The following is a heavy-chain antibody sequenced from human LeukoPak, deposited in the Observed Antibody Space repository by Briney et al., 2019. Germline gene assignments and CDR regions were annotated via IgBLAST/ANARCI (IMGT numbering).Heavy chain of an antibody. CDR3: ARSLWFGELSDWYFDL. D-gene: IGHD3-10*01. J-gene: IGHJ2*01. CDR2: IYYSGST. CDR1: GGSISSYY. Sequence: SETLSLTCTVSGGSISSYYWSWIRQPPGKGLEWIGYIYYSGSTNYNPSLKSRITISVDTSKNQFSLKLSSVTAADTAVYYCARSLWFGELSDWYFDLWGRGTLVTVSS. V-gene: IGHV4-59*12.